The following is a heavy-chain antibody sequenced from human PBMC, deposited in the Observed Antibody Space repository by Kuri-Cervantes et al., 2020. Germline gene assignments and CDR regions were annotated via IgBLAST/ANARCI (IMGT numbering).Heavy chain of an antibody. Sequence: GGSLRLSCAASGFIFSSYAMSWIRQAPGKGLEWVSYISSSGSTIYYADSVKGRFTISRDNAKNSLYLQMNSLRAEDTAVYYCARDSEVLLSSYDAFDIWGQGTMVTVSS. D-gene: IGHD3-10*02. V-gene: IGHV3-11*01. J-gene: IGHJ3*02. CDR3: ARDSEVLLSSYDAFDI. CDR1: GFIFSSYA. CDR2: ISSSGSTI.